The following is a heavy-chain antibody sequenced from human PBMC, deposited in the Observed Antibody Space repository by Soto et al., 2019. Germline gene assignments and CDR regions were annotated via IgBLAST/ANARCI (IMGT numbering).Heavy chain of an antibody. CDR1: GFIFSGYA. J-gene: IGHJ4*02. Sequence: QVQLVESGGGVVQPGRSLRLSCAASGFIFSGYAMHWVRQAPGKGLEWVAVISYDGSHKYYADSVKGRFTISRDNSKNTLYLQMNSLRADDTAMYYCARDLEMVTITPSDYWGQGTLVTVSS. CDR3: ARDLEMVTITPSDY. D-gene: IGHD5-18*01. CDR2: ISYDGSHK. V-gene: IGHV3-30-3*01.